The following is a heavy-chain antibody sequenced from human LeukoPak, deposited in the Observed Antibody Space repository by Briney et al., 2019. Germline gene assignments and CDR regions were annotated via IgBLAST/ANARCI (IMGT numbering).Heavy chain of an antibody. CDR2: ITGSAGST. V-gene: IGHV3-23*01. CDR3: AKAPRVGATTNFDY. J-gene: IGHJ4*02. D-gene: IGHD1-26*01. Sequence: PGGSLRLSCAASGFTLSSSAMSWVRQAPGKGLEWVSVITGSAGSTYYADSVKGRFTISRDNSKNTLYLQMNSLTADDTAIYYCAKAPRVGATTNFDYWGQGTLVTVSS. CDR1: GFTLSSSA.